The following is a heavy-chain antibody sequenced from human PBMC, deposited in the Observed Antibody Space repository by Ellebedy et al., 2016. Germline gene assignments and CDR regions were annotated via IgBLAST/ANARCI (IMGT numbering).Heavy chain of an antibody. CDR1: GFTFSDYG. V-gene: IGHV3-30*02. J-gene: IGHJ5*02. CDR3: AKDRGTGTYRNWFNP. D-gene: IGHD1-26*01. Sequence: GESLKISXVASGFTFSDYGMHWVRQAPGKGPEWVGTIIYNGDKTYYAGSVGGRFTISRDNSRNTVYLHMNNLRVDDTARYSCAKDRGTGTYRNWFNPWGQGTLVTVSS. CDR2: IIYNGDKT.